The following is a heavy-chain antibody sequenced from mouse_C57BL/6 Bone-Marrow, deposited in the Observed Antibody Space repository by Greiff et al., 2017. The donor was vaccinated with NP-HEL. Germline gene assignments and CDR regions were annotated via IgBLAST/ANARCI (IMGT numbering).Heavy chain of an antibody. CDR1: GYTFTDYY. CDR2: IYPGSGNT. J-gene: IGHJ2*01. D-gene: IGHD3-1*01. CDR3: ARFARSSYYFDD. V-gene: IGHV1-76*01. Sequence: VQLQQSGAELVRPGASVKLSCKASGYTFTDYYINWVKQRPGQGLEWIARIYPGSGNTYYNEKFKGKATLTAEKSSSTAYMQLSSLTSEDSAVYFCARFARSSYYFDDWGQGTTLTVSS.